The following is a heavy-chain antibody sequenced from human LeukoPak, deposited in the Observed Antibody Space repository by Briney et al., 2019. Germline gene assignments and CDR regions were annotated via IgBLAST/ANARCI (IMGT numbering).Heavy chain of an antibody. Sequence: GGSLRLSCAASGFTFSSYAMHWVRQAPGKGLEWVAVISYDGSNKYYAGSVKGRFTISRDNSKNTLYLQMNSLRAEDTAVYYCARAGGRDGYIHFDYWGQGTLVTVSS. D-gene: IGHD5-24*01. CDR1: GFTFSSYA. V-gene: IGHV3-30-3*01. CDR2: ISYDGSNK. J-gene: IGHJ4*02. CDR3: ARAGGRDGYIHFDY.